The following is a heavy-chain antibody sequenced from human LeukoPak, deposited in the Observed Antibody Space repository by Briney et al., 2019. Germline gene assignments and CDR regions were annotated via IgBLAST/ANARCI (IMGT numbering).Heavy chain of an antibody. V-gene: IGHV3-21*01. CDR3: ANWGVGAFDI. D-gene: IGHD7-27*01. J-gene: IGHJ3*02. CDR1: GFTFSSYS. CDR2: ISSSSSYI. Sequence: GGSLRLSCAASGFTFSSYSMNWVRQAPGKGLEWVSSISSSSSYIYYADSVKGRFNISRDNAKNSLYLQMNSLRAEDTAVYYCANWGVGAFDIWGQGTMVTVSS.